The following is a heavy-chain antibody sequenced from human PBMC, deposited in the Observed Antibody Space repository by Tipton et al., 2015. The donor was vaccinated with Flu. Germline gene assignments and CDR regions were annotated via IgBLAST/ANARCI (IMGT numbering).Heavy chain of an antibody. Sequence: SLRLSCAASGFTVSSNYMSWVRQAPGKGLEWVGFIRSKAYGGTTEYAASVKGRFTISRDDSKSIAYLQMNSLKTEDTAVYYCTRVSDFWSPFDYWGQGTLVTVSS. V-gene: IGHV3-49*04. CDR2: IRSKAYGGTT. CDR1: GFTVSSNY. CDR3: TRVSDFWSPFDY. D-gene: IGHD3-3*01. J-gene: IGHJ4*02.